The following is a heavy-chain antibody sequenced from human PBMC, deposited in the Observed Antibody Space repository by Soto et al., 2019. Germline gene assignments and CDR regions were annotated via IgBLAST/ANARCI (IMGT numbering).Heavy chain of an antibody. Sequence: SETLSLTCTVSGGSISSSSYYWGWIRQPPGKGLEWIGSIYYSGSTYYNPSLKSRVTISVDTSKNQFSLKLSSVTAADTAVYYCAITAGDYGFDYWGQGTLVTVSS. D-gene: IGHD4-17*01. CDR2: IYYSGST. CDR3: AITAGDYGFDY. V-gene: IGHV4-39*01. CDR1: GGSISSSSYY. J-gene: IGHJ4*02.